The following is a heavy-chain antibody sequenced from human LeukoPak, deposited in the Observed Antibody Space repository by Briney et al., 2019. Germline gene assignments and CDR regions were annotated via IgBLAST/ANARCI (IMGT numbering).Heavy chain of an antibody. J-gene: IGHJ2*01. V-gene: IGHV1-18*01. CDR2: ISAYNGNT. CDR3: AASSGRLRYWYFDL. CDR1: GYTFTSYG. Sequence: ATVKVSCKASGYTFTSYGISWVRQAPGQGLEWMGWISAYNGNTNYAQKLQGRVTMTTDTSTSTAYMELRSLRSDDTAVYYCAASSGRLRYWYFDLWGRGTLVTVSS. D-gene: IGHD6-19*01.